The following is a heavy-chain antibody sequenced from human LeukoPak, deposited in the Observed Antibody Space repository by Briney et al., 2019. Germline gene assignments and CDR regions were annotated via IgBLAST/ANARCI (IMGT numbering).Heavy chain of an antibody. Sequence: GGSLRLSCAASGFTFSSYWMHWVRQAPGKGLVWVSRINSDGSSTSYADSVKGRFTISRDNAKNTLYLQMDSLRAEDTAVYYCASYRSNYYYMDVWGKGTTVTVSS. CDR1: GFTFSSYW. J-gene: IGHJ6*03. CDR3: ASYRSNYYYMDV. V-gene: IGHV3-74*01. D-gene: IGHD2-2*01. CDR2: INSDGSST.